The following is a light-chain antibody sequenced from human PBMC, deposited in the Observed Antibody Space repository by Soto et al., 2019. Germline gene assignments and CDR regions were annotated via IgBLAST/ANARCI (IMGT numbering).Light chain of an antibody. Sequence: DIQMTQSPSTLSASVGDRVTITCRASQSISTWLAWYQQKPGKAPNLLIYKASNLESGVPSRFSGSGSGTEFTLTISGLQRDDFATYYFQQYETYNTFGPGTKLEIK. V-gene: IGKV1-5*03. J-gene: IGKJ2*01. CDR1: QSISTW. CDR2: KAS. CDR3: QQYETYNT.